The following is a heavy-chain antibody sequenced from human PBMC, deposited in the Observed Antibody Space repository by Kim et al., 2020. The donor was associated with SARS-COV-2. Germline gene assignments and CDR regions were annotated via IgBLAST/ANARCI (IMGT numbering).Heavy chain of an antibody. Sequence: GGSLRLSCAASGFTFSSYAMHWVRQAPGKGLEWVAVISCDGSNKYYADSVKGRFTISRDNSKNTLYLQMNSLRAEDTAVYYCARDQYPMVRGVLDYWGQGTLVTVSS. CDR1: GFTFSSYA. J-gene: IGHJ4*02. V-gene: IGHV3-30*04. CDR2: ISCDGSNK. CDR3: ARDQYPMVRGVLDY. D-gene: IGHD3-10*01.